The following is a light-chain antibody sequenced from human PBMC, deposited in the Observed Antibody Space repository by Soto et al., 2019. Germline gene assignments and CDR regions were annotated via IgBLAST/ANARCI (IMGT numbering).Light chain of an antibody. CDR2: GNS. CDR3: QSYDSGLFGLI. V-gene: IGLV1-40*01. CDR1: NSNIGAGYD. J-gene: IGLJ2*01. Sequence: QSVLTQPPSVSGAPGQRVTIACTGSNSNIGAGYDVHWYRPFPGAAPKLLLSGNSHRPSGVPDRFSGSKSGTSASLAITGLQAEDEADYYCQSYDSGLFGLIFGEGTKLTVL.